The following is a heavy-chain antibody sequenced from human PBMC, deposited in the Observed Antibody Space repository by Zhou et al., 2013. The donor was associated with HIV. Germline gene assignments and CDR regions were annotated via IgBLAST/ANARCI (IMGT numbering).Heavy chain of an antibody. CDR2: ISSSGNTI. D-gene: IGHD2-21*01. CDR1: GFNFSSYE. Sequence: EVQLVESGGGLVQPGGSLRLSCTASGFNFSSYEMNWFRQAPGKGLEWVSYISSSGNTIYNADSVKGRFTISRDNAKNSLFLQMNSLRVEDTAVYYCARVWRSGWGQGTLVTVSS. V-gene: IGHV3-48*03. CDR3: ARVWRSG. J-gene: IGHJ4*02.